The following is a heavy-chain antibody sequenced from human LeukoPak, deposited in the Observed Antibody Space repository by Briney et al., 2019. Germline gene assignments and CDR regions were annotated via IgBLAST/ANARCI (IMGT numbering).Heavy chain of an antibody. Sequence: PGGSLRLSCAASGFTFSSYGMHWVRQAPGKGLEWVAFIRYDGSNKYYADSVKGRFTISRDNSKNTLYLQMNSLRAEDTAVYYCARDRYSSGWFQEEGLDYWGQGTLVTVSS. CDR2: IRYDGSNK. CDR1: GFTFSSYG. D-gene: IGHD6-19*01. CDR3: ARDRYSSGWFQEEGLDY. V-gene: IGHV3-30*02. J-gene: IGHJ4*02.